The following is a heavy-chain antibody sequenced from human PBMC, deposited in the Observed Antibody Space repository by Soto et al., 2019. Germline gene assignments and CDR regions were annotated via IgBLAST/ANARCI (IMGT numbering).Heavy chain of an antibody. CDR2: IIPIFGTA. CDR3: AGSPAFNPYDMVYYFDY. CDR1: AGTFSSYA. Sequence: SVKVSCKASAGTFSSYAISWVRQAPGQGLEWMGGIIPIFGTANYAQKFQGRVTITADESTSTAYMELSSLRSGDTAVYYCAGSPAFNPYDMVYYFDYWGQGTLVTVSS. V-gene: IGHV1-69*13. J-gene: IGHJ4*02. D-gene: IGHD3-9*01.